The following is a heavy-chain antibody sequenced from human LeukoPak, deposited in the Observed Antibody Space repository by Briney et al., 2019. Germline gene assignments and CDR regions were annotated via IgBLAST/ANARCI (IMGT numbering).Heavy chain of an antibody. V-gene: IGHV6-1*01. Sequence: SQTLSLTCAISGDSVSINSAAWNWIRQSPSRGLEWLGRTYQRSRWYNDYAVSVKSRITINPDISKNQFSLQLNSVTPEDTAVYYCARSPSPYSSGWYFDYWGQGTLVTVSS. CDR2: TYQRSRWYN. J-gene: IGHJ4*02. CDR1: GDSVSINSAA. D-gene: IGHD6-19*01. CDR3: ARSPSPYSSGWYFDY.